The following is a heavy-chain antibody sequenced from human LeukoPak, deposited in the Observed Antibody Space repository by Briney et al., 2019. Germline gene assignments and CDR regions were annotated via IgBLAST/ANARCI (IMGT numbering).Heavy chain of an antibody. V-gene: IGHV3-7*03. J-gene: IGHJ4*02. Sequence: GGSLRLSCAASGFMFNNEWMDWVRQAPGKGLEWVANIKADGTEKYYVDSVKGRFTISRDNAKNSLYLQLNSLRAEDTAVYYCARDYWRSLEYWGQGTLVTVSS. CDR3: ARDYWRSLEY. CDR1: GFMFNNEW. CDR2: IKADGTEK. D-gene: IGHD3-16*01.